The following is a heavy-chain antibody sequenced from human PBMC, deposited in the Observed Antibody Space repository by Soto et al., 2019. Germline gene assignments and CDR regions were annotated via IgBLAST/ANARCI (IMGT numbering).Heavy chain of an antibody. CDR1: SGSISSYY. CDR3: ARVVASQWLGPLGY. Sequence: QVQLQESGPGLVKPSETLSLTCTVSSGSISSYYWSWIRQPPGTGLEWIGHIYYNGSTNYNPSLKSRVTIAVDTSKNQYSLKLSSVTAAGAAVYYCARVVASQWLGPLGYWGQGTLVTVSS. J-gene: IGHJ4*02. D-gene: IGHD6-19*01. V-gene: IGHV4-59*01. CDR2: IYYNGST.